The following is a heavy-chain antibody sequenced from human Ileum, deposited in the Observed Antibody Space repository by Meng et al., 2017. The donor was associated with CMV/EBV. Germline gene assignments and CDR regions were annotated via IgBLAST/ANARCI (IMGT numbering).Heavy chain of an antibody. CDR2: ISGSGGST. V-gene: IGHV3-23*01. CDR3: AKFRGIVVVVAAPGFDY. D-gene: IGHD2-15*01. CDR1: FTFSSYA. Sequence: FTFSSYAMIWVSQAPGKGLEWVSAISGSGGSTYYAGSVKGRFTISRDNPKNTLYLQMNSLRAEDTAIYYCAKFRGIVVVVAAPGFDYWGQGTLVTVSS. J-gene: IGHJ4*02.